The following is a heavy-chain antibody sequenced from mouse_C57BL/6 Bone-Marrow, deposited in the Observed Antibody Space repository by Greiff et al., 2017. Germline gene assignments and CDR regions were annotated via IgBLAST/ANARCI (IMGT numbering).Heavy chain of an antibody. CDR1: GYTFTSYW. CDR3: AIGWLLPYYFDY. V-gene: IGHV1-74*01. J-gene: IGHJ2*01. D-gene: IGHD2-3*01. CDR2: IHPSDSDT. Sequence: QVHVKQPGAELVKPGASVKVSCKASGYTFTSYWMHWVKQRPGQGLEWIGRIHPSDSDTTYNQKFKGKATLTVDKSSSTAYMQLSSLTSEDSAVYYCAIGWLLPYYFDYWGQGTTLTVSS.